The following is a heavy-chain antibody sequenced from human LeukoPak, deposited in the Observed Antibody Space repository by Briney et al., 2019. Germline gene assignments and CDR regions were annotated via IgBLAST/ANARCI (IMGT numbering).Heavy chain of an antibody. V-gene: IGHV4-30-4*07. J-gene: IGHJ4*02. D-gene: IGHD5-18*01. CDR3: ARAGYSYGYVDY. CDR1: GGSISSGGYS. CDR2: IYYSGST. Sequence: PSETLSLTCAVSGGSISSGGYSWSWIRQPPGKGLEWIGYIYYSGSTYYNPSLKSRVTISIDTSKNKFSLKLSSVTAADTAVYYCARAGYSYGYVDYWGQGTLVTVSS.